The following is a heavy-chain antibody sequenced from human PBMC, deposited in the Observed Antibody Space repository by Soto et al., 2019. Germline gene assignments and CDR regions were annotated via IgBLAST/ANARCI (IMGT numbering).Heavy chain of an antibody. V-gene: IGHV5-10-1*01. CDR1: GYSFTSYW. CDR3: ARRALDYYDSSGPDAFDI. CDR2: IDPSDSYT. D-gene: IGHD3-22*01. Sequence: ESLTISRKGSGYSFTSYWISLVRQMPGKGLEWMGRIDPSDSYTNYSPSFQGHVTISADKSISTAYLQWSSLKASDTAMYYCARRALDYYDSSGPDAFDIWGQGTMVTVSS. J-gene: IGHJ3*02.